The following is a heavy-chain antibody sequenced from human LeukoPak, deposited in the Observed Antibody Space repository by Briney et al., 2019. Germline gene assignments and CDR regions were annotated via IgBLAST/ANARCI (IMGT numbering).Heavy chain of an antibody. CDR3: ARGLPYSSGWYLDAFDI. J-gene: IGHJ3*02. D-gene: IGHD6-19*01. CDR2: ISGNGVNT. V-gene: IGHV3-23*01. Sequence: GGSLRLSCAASGFTFDIYAMSWVRQAPGKGLEWVSAISGNGVNTYYADSVKGRFTISRDNSKNTLYLQMDSLRAEDTAVYYCARGLPYSSGWYLDAFDIWGQGTMVTVSS. CDR1: GFTFDIYA.